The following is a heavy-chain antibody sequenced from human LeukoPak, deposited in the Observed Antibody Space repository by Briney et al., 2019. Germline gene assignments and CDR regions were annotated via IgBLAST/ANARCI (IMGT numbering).Heavy chain of an antibody. V-gene: IGHV1-46*01. J-gene: IGHJ6*03. CDR3: ARQARAGSNDYYMDV. CDR1: GYTFTSYY. CDR2: INPSGGST. Sequence: ASVKVSCKASGYTFTSYYMHWVRQAPGQGLEWMGLINPSGGSTSYAQKFQGRVTMTRDMSTSTVYMKLSSLRSEDTAVYYCARQARAGSNDYYMDVWGKGTTVTVSS. D-gene: IGHD2-8*01.